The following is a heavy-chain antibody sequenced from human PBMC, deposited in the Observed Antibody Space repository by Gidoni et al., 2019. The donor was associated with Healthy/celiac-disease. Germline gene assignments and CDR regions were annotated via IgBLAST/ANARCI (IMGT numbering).Heavy chain of an antibody. Sequence: EVQLVETGGGLIQPGGSLRLSCAASGFTVSSNYMSWVRQAPGKGLEWVSVIYSGGSTYYADSVKGRFTISRDNSKNTLYLQMNSLRAEDTAVYYCARMNGGSSWSYFDYWGQGTLVTVSS. V-gene: IGHV3-53*02. D-gene: IGHD6-13*01. CDR1: GFTVSSNY. CDR3: ARMNGGSSWSYFDY. CDR2: IYSGGST. J-gene: IGHJ4*02.